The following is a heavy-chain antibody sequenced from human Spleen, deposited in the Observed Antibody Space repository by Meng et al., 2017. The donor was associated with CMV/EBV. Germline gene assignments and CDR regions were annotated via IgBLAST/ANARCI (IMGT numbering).Heavy chain of an antibody. CDR1: GYTFTNYE. J-gene: IGHJ6*02. D-gene: IGHD2-15*01. Sequence: ASVKVSCKASGYTFTNYEIDWVRQAAGQGLEWMGWRNPNSGNTDFAQRFQGRVTMTRNTSISTAYMELSSLTSEDTAVYYGARGGVVVAGTPVVYYHGVDVWGQGTTVTVSS. V-gene: IGHV1-8*01. CDR2: RNPNSGNT. CDR3: ARGGVVVAGTPVVYYHGVDV.